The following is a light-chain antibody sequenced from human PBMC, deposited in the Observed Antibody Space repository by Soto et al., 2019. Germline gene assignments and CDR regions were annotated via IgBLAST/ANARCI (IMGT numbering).Light chain of an antibody. J-gene: IGLJ3*02. V-gene: IGLV1-40*01. CDR3: QSYDIRLSGSV. CDR1: NSNLGADYD. Sequence: QAVVTQPPSVSGAPGQRVTISCTGYNSNLGADYDVHWYQQFPGTAPKLLIYRNTNRPAGVPDRFSGSKSGTSASLAITGLQPEDEADFYCQSYDIRLSGSVFGGGTKLTVL. CDR2: RNT.